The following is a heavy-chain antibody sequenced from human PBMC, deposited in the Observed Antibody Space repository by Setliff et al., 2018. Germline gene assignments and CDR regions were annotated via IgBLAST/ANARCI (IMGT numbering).Heavy chain of an antibody. CDR2: IGPNGGST. Sequence: PGGSLRLSCAASGFTFRHYVMHWVRQAPGEGLEYVSSIGPNGGSTYYADSVKGRFTISRDNVKDSLFLQMNSLRAEDTAVYYCVRDLHWGFDYWGLGTLVTVSS. V-gene: IGHV3-64*04. CDR1: GFTFRHYV. J-gene: IGHJ4*02. CDR3: VRDLHWGFDY. D-gene: IGHD7-27*01.